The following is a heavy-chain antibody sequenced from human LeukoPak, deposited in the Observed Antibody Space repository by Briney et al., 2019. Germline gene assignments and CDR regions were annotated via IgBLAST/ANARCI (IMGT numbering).Heavy chain of an antibody. J-gene: IGHJ4*02. Sequence: GGSLRLSCAASGFTFSSYSMSWVRQAPGKGLEWVSYISSSSSTIYYADSVKGRFTISRDNAKNSLYLQMNSLRAEDTAVYYCARDLAYSAIDYWGQGTLVTVSS. CDR2: ISSSSSTI. CDR1: GFTFSSYS. V-gene: IGHV3-48*01. D-gene: IGHD5-18*01. CDR3: ARDLAYSAIDY.